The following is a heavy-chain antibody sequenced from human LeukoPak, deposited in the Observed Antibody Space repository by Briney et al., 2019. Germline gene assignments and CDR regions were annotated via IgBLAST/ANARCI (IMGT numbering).Heavy chain of an antibody. J-gene: IGHJ4*02. V-gene: IGHV3-21*01. Sequence: GGSLRLYCAASGFTFSSYSMNWVRQAPGKGLEWVSSISSSSSYIYYADSVKGRFTISRDNAKNSLYLQMNSLRAEDTAVYYCARERYYYDSSGFDYWGQGTLVTVSS. CDR2: ISSSSSYI. CDR3: ARERYYYDSSGFDY. CDR1: GFTFSSYS. D-gene: IGHD3-22*01.